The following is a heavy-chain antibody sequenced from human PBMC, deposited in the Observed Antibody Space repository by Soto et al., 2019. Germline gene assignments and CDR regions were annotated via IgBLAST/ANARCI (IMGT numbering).Heavy chain of an antibody. Sequence: PSETLSLTCAVSGGSISSGGYSWSCNRQPPGKGLEWIGYIYHSGRTYYNPSLKSRVTISVDRSKNQFSLKLTSVTAADTAVYYCARDKITGLFDYWGQGTLVTVS. J-gene: IGHJ4*02. CDR1: GGSISSGGYS. CDR3: ARDKITGLFDY. CDR2: IYHSGRT. V-gene: IGHV4-30-2*01. D-gene: IGHD2-8*02.